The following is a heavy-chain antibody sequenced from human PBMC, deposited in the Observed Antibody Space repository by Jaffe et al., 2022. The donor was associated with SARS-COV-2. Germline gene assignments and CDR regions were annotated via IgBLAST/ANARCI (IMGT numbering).Heavy chain of an antibody. J-gene: IGHJ4*02. CDR1: GGSISSYY. CDR2: IYYSGST. Sequence: QVQLQESGPGLVKPSETLSLTCTVSGGSISSYYWSWIRQPPGKGLEWIGYIYYSGSTNYNPSLKSRVTISVDTSKNQFSLKLSSVTAADTAVYYCARVAVVTAIHYWGQGTLVTVSS. D-gene: IGHD2-21*02. V-gene: IGHV4-59*01. CDR3: ARVAVVTAIHY.